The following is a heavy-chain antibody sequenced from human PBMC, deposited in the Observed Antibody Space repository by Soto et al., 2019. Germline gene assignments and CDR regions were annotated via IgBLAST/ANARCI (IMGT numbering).Heavy chain of an antibody. Sequence: QVQLVESGGGVVQPGRSLRLSCAASGFTFSSYGMHWVRQAPVKGLEWVAVISYDGSNKYYADSVKGRFTISRDNSKNTLYLQMNSLRAEDTAVYYCAKDRAVAGTPGQYFQHWGQGTLVTVSS. CDR1: GFTFSSYG. J-gene: IGHJ1*01. V-gene: IGHV3-30*18. CDR2: ISYDGSNK. D-gene: IGHD6-19*01. CDR3: AKDRAVAGTPGQYFQH.